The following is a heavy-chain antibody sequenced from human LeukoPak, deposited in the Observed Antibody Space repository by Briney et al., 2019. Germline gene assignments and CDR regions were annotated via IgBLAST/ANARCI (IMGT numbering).Heavy chain of an antibody. CDR1: GYTFTGYY. CDR3: ARGSSSGWRSFDY. J-gene: IGHJ4*02. Sequence: GASVKVSCKASGYTFTGYYMHWVRQAPGQGLEWMGWINPNSGGTNYAQKLQGRVTMTRDTSISTAYMELSRLRSDDTAVYYCARGSSSGWRSFDYWGQGTLVTVSS. D-gene: IGHD6-19*01. CDR2: INPNSGGT. V-gene: IGHV1-2*02.